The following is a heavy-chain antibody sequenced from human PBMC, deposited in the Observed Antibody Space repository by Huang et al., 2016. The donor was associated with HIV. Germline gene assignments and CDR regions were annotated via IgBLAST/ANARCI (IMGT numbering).Heavy chain of an antibody. D-gene: IGHD5-18*01. J-gene: IGHJ6*02. Sequence: EEQLVQSGAEVNKPGESLKISCEGSGYSFAKYWIGWVRQMPGKGLEWMWIIYPEDSATRYSPSVQCQVSISADKSISTAYLQWSSLKASDTAMYYCARLDTARNYYYYGLDVWGQGTSVSVSS. CDR3: ARLDTARNYYYYGLDV. V-gene: IGHV5-51*01. CDR1: GYSFAKYW. CDR2: IYPEDSAT.